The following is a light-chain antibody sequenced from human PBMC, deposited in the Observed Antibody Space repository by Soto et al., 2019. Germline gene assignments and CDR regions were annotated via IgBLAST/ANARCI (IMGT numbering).Light chain of an antibody. Sequence: EKAMTQSPATLSVSPGGRATLSCRASQSVSSDLAWYQQKPGQAPRLLIYGASTRATGIPARFSGSGSGTEFTLTISSLQSEDFAVYYCQQYSDWPLTFGQGTKVEIK. V-gene: IGKV3-15*01. J-gene: IGKJ1*01. CDR2: GAS. CDR3: QQYSDWPLT. CDR1: QSVSSD.